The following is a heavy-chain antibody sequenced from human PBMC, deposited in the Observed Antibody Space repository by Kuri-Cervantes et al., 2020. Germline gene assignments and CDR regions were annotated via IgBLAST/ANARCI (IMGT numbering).Heavy chain of an antibody. Sequence: ASVKVSCKASGYTFTTYHIKWVRQAPGQGLEWVGIINPSDGATHYAQRFQGRLTMTRDTYTSKAYLELTSLSPEDTAVYYCARAFIGDWGQGTLVTVSS. CDR2: INPSDGAT. D-gene: IGHD1-26*01. V-gene: IGHV1-46*01. J-gene: IGHJ4*02. CDR3: ARAFIGD. CDR1: GYTFTTYH.